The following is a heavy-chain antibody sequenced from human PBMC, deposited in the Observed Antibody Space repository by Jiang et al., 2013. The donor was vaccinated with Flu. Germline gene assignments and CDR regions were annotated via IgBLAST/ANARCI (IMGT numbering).Heavy chain of an antibody. CDR3: SRQSYDTSGYYYY. Sequence: GPGLVKPSETLSLICTVSGDSISNYYWTWIRQPPGKGLEWIGYMFYSGSTNYNPSLKSRVTISVDTSKNQVSLKLTSVTAADTAVYYCSRQSYDTSGYYYYWGQGTLVTVSS. CDR2: MFYSGST. CDR1: GDSISNYY. D-gene: IGHD3-22*01. V-gene: IGHV4-59*08. J-gene: IGHJ4*02.